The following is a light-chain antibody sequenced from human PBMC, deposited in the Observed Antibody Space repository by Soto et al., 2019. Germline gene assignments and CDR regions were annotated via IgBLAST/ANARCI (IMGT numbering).Light chain of an antibody. CDR3: MQALQTPPT. Sequence: DIVMTQSPLSLPVTPGEPASISCRSSQSLLHSKGYNYLDWYLQKPGQSPQLLIYLGSNRASGVPDRFNGSGSGTDCTLKISRVEAEDVGVYYCMQALQTPPTFGQGTRLEIK. CDR1: QSLLHSKGYNY. V-gene: IGKV2-28*01. J-gene: IGKJ5*01. CDR2: LGS.